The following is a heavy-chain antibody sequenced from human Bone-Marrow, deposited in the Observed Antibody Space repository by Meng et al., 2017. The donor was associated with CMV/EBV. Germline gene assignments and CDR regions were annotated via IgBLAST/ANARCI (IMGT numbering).Heavy chain of an antibody. V-gene: IGHV3-30-3*01. CDR3: AKDIAAGYYYYYGMDV. CDR1: GFTFSSYA. Sequence: GESLKISCAASGFTFSSYAMHWVRQAPGKGLEWVAVISYDGSIKYYADSVKGRFTISRDNSKNTLYLQMNSLRAEDTAVYYCAKDIAAGYYYYYGMDVWGPGPTVTGSS. D-gene: IGHD6-13*01. CDR2: ISYDGSIK. J-gene: IGHJ6*02.